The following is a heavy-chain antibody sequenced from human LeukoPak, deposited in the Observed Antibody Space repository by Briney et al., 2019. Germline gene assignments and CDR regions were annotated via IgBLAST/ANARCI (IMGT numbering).Heavy chain of an antibody. CDR1: GYTLTELS. J-gene: IGHJ3*02. Sequence: ASVKVSCKVSGYTLTELSMHWVRQAPGKGLEWMGGFDPEDGETIYAQKFQGRVTMTEDTSTDTAYMELSSLRSGDTAVYYCATSAGSGSYSWFAFDIWGQGTMVTVSS. CDR2: FDPEDGET. V-gene: IGHV1-24*01. D-gene: IGHD3-10*01. CDR3: ATSAGSGSYSWFAFDI.